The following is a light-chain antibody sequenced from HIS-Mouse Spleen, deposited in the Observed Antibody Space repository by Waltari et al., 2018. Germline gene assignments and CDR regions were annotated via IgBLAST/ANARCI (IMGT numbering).Light chain of an antibody. J-gene: IGLJ2*01. CDR3: YSTDSSGNHRV. V-gene: IGLV3-10*01. Sequence: SYELTQPPSVSVPPGQTARITCPGDALPKKSASWYQQKSGQAPVLGIYADSKRPSGIPERFSGSSSGTMATLTISGAQVEDEADYYCYSTDSSGNHRVFGGGTKLTVL. CDR2: ADS. CDR1: ALPKKS.